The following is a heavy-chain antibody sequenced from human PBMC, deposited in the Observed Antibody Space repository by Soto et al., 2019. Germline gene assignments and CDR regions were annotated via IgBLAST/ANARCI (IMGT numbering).Heavy chain of an antibody. D-gene: IGHD2-15*01. CDR2: IYHSGTT. V-gene: IGHV4-4*02. CDR3: SRDPGGVAPYYYYGMDV. CDR1: GGSISSSKW. J-gene: IGHJ6*02. Sequence: QVQLQESGPGLVKPSGTLSLTCAVSGGSISSSKWWSWVRQPPGKGLEWIGEIYHSGTTNYNPSLKSRVTISVDKSKNELSLNLRSVTAADTAVYYCSRDPGGVAPYYYYGMDVWGQGTTVTGSS.